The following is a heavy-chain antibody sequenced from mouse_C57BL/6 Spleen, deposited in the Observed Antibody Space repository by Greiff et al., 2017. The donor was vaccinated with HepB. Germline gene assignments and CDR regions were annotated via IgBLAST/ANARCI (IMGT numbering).Heavy chain of an antibody. CDR2: INPSNGGT. Sequence: QVHVKQSGTELVKPGASVKLSCKASGYTFTSYWMHWVKQRPGQGLEWIGNINPSNGGTNYNEKFKSKATLTVDKSSSTAYMQLSSLTSEDSAVYYCAREPLPGTYFDYWGQGTTLTVSS. D-gene: IGHD6-1*01. J-gene: IGHJ2*01. V-gene: IGHV1-53*01. CDR3: AREPLPGTYFDY. CDR1: GYTFTSYW.